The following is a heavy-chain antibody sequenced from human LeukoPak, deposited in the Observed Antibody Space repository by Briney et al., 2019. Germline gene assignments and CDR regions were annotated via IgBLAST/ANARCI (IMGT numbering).Heavy chain of an antibody. D-gene: IGHD3-10*01. V-gene: IGHV3-21*01. CDR3: AHGSGSHLPYF. CDR1: GFTFSSYS. CDR2: ISSSSSYI. Sequence: GGSLRLSCAASGFTFSSYSMNWVRQAPGKGLEWVSSISSSSSYIYYADSVKGRFTISRDNAKNSLYLQMNSLRAEDTAVYYCAHGSGSHLPYFWGQGTLVTVSS. J-gene: IGHJ4*02.